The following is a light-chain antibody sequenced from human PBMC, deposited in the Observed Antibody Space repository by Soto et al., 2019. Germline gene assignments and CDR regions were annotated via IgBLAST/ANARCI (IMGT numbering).Light chain of an antibody. CDR1: SSNIGANYD. V-gene: IGLV1-40*01. Sequence: QSVLTQPPSVSGAPGQRVTISCTGSSSNIGANYDVHWYHQLPGTAPKLLIYGNSNRPSGVPDRFSGSKSGTSASLAITGLQAEDEADYYCQSYDSSLSGYVFGTGTKLTVL. CDR2: GNS. J-gene: IGLJ1*01. CDR3: QSYDSSLSGYV.